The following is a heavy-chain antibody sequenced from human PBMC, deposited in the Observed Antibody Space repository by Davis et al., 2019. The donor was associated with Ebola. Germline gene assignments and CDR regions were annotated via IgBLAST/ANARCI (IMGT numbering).Heavy chain of an antibody. Sequence: GESLKISCAVSFFSFPNSSMTWVRQAPGKGLEWVSAIHGSGTGTFYAASVKGRFTVSRDNSKNTLYLELNSVRAEDTAIYYCVKDFTLSTWGQGTLVTVSS. D-gene: IGHD3-3*01. V-gene: IGHV3-23*01. CDR1: FFSFPNSS. J-gene: IGHJ5*02. CDR2: IHGSGTGT. CDR3: VKDFTLST.